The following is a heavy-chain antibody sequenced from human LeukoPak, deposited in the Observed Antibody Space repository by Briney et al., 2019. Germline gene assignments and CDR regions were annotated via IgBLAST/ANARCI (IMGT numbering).Heavy chain of an antibody. V-gene: IGHV3-30-3*01. D-gene: IGHD3-10*01. J-gene: IGHJ4*02. CDR3: AGEVRGVITRRVVSPPVY. CDR2: ISYDGSNK. CDR1: GFTFSSYA. Sequence: GGSLRLSCAASGFTFSSYAMHWVRQAPGKGLEWVAVISYDGSNKYYAGSVKGRFTISRDDSKNTLYLQMNSLRAEDTAVYYCAGEVRGVITRRVVSPPVYWGQGTLVTVSS.